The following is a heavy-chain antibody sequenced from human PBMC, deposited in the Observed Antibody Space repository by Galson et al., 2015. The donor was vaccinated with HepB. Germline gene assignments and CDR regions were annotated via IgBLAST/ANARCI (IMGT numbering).Heavy chain of an antibody. CDR3: ARDRFSPDLAYCGGDCYSGWFDP. CDR1: GFTFSSYG. Sequence: SLRLSCAASGFTFSSYGMHWVRQAQGKGLEWVGVIWYDGSNKYYADSVKGRLTISRDNSKNTLYLQMNSLRAEDTAVYYCARDRFSPDLAYCGGDCYSGWFDPWGQGTLVTVSS. J-gene: IGHJ5*02. CDR2: IWYDGSNK. V-gene: IGHV3-33*01. D-gene: IGHD2-21*01.